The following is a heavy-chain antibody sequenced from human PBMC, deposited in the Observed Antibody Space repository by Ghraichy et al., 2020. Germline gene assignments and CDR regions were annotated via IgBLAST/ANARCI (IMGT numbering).Heavy chain of an antibody. J-gene: IGHJ4*02. CDR1: GGSISSSSYY. CDR3: ARDEQQLDY. D-gene: IGHD6-13*01. CDR2: IYYSGST. V-gene: IGHV4-39*07. Sequence: SETLSLTCTVSGGSISSSSYYWGWIRQPPGKGLEWIGSIYYSGSTYYNPSLKSRVTISVDTSKNQFSLKLSSVTAADTAVYYCARDEQQLDYWGQGTLVTVSS.